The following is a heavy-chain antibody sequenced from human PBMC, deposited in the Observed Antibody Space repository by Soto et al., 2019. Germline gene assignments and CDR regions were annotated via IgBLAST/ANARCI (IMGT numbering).Heavy chain of an antibody. Sequence: GGSLRLSCAASGFTFSSYAMSWVRQAPGKGLEWVSAISGSGGSTYYADSVKGRFTISRDNSKNTLYLQMNSLRAEDTAVYYCAKDIVVVVAATWDVWGKGTTVTVSS. CDR2: ISGSGGST. CDR1: GFTFSSYA. V-gene: IGHV3-23*01. CDR3: AKDIVVVVAATWDV. D-gene: IGHD2-15*01. J-gene: IGHJ6*04.